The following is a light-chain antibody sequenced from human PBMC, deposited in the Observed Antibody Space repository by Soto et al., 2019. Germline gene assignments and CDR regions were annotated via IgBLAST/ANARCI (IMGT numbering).Light chain of an antibody. CDR3: QQAYSFPIT. V-gene: IGKV1-12*01. Sequence: DIQMAQSPSTLSASVGDRVTITCRASQDISRVLGWYQQKPGNAPKLLIFAASSLQSGVPSRFSGSGSGTDFTLTISNLQPEDFATYYCQQAYSFPITFGQGTRLEIK. CDR1: QDISRV. J-gene: IGKJ5*01. CDR2: AAS.